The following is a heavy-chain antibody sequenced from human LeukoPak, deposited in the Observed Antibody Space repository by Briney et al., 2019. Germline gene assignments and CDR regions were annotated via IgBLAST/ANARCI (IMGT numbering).Heavy chain of an antibody. CDR3: AKQQQLGRGVGEYFDY. CDR2: IYSGGST. Sequence: GGSLRLSCAASGFTVSSNYMSWVRQAPGKGLEWVSVIYSGGSTYYADSVKGRFTISRDNSKNTLYLQMNSLRAEDTAVYYCAKQQQLGRGVGEYFDYWGQGTLVTVSS. D-gene: IGHD6-6*01. V-gene: IGHV3-66*04. J-gene: IGHJ4*02. CDR1: GFTVSSNY.